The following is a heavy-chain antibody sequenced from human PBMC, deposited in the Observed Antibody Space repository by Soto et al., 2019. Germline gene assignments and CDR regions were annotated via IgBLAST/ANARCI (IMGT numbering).Heavy chain of an antibody. J-gene: IGHJ4*02. Sequence: QVQLVESGGDVVQPGRSLRLSCAASGFTFRTYGMHWVRQAPGKGLEWVAVIWYDGSNKYYADSVKGRFTISRDNCKNTLDLLMNSLRAEDTAMYYCARDRGGNSYGYPFDYWGQGTLVTVSS. CDR1: GFTFRTYG. CDR2: IWYDGSNK. CDR3: ARDRGGNSYGYPFDY. V-gene: IGHV3-33*01. D-gene: IGHD5-18*01.